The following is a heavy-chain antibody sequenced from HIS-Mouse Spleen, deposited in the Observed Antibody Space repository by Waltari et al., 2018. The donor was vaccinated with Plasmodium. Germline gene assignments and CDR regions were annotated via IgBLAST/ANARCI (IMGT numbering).Heavy chain of an antibody. V-gene: IGHV4-34*01. D-gene: IGHD7-27*01. Sequence: QVQLQQWGAGLLKPSETLSLTCAVYGGSFSGYYWSWIRQPPGKGLEWIGEIKHSGRTKYNPALKSRVTISVDTSKNQFSLKLSSVTAADTAVYYCARGQLGIDAFDIWGQGTMVTVSS. J-gene: IGHJ3*02. CDR2: IKHSGRT. CDR1: GGSFSGYY. CDR3: ARGQLGIDAFDI.